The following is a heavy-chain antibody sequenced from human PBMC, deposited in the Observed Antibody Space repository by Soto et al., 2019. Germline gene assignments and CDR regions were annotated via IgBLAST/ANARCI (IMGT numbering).Heavy chain of an antibody. J-gene: IGHJ6*02. V-gene: IGHV3-21*01. CDR1: GFTFSSYS. D-gene: IGHD3-10*01. CDR2: ISSSSFSI. CDR3: ARNEESNIYGMDV. Sequence: EVQLVESGGGLVKPGGSLRLSCAASGFTFSSYSMNWVRQAPGKGLEWVSSISSSSFSINYADSVKGRFSISRDNAQNSLHLQMNNLRAEDTAVYYCARNEESNIYGMDVWGQGTTVTVSS.